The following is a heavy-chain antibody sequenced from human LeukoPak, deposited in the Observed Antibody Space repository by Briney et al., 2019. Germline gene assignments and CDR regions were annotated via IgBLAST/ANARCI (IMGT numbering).Heavy chain of an antibody. Sequence: GGSLRLSCAASGFTLSSYAMSWVRQAPGKGLEWVSAISGSGGSTYYADSVKGRFTISRDNSKNTLYLQMNSLRAEDTAVYYCAKVLGVYGGYFDYWGQGTLVTVSS. CDR3: AKVLGVYGGYFDY. V-gene: IGHV3-23*01. D-gene: IGHD5/OR15-5a*01. CDR1: GFTLSSYA. CDR2: ISGSGGST. J-gene: IGHJ4*02.